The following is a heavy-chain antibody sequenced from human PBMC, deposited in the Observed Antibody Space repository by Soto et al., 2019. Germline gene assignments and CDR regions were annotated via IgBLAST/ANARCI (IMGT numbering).Heavy chain of an antibody. CDR3: ARDKAAAGYYYMDV. CDR1: GFTFSSYG. Sequence: QVQLVESGGGVVQPGRSLRLSCAASGFTFSSYGMHWVRQAPGKGLEWVAVIWYDGSNKYYADSVKGRFTIPRDNSKNTLYRQMTRLRAEDTAVYYCARDKAAAGYYYMDVWGKGTTVTVSS. D-gene: IGHD6-13*01. V-gene: IGHV3-33*01. J-gene: IGHJ6*03. CDR2: IWYDGSNK.